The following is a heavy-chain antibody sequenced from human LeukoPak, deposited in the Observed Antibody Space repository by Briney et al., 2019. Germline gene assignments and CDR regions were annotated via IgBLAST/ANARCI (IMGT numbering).Heavy chain of an antibody. D-gene: IGHD3-10*01. CDR3: AKNYGSGSQYYFDH. Sequence: ASVKVSCKASGYTFTGYYMHWVRQAPGQGLEWMGRINPNSGGTNYAQKFQGRVTMTRDTSISTAYMELSRLRSDDTAVYYCAKNYGSGSQYYFDHWGQGTLVTVSS. J-gene: IGHJ4*02. CDR2: INPNSGGT. CDR1: GYTFTGYY. V-gene: IGHV1-2*06.